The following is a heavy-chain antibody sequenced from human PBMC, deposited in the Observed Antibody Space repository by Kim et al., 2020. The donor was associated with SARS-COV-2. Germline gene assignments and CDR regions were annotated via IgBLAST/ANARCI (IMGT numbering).Heavy chain of an antibody. V-gene: IGHV3-30*18. CDR3: AKDLGAPHGNRNVY. Sequence: GGSLRLSCAASGFTFSSYGMHWVRQAPGKGLEWVAVISYDGSNKYYADSVKGRFTISRDNSKNTLYLQMNSLRAEDTAVYYCAKDLGAPHGNRNVYWGQGTLVTVSS. J-gene: IGHJ4*02. CDR1: GFTFSSYG. D-gene: IGHD2-15*01. CDR2: ISYDGSNK.